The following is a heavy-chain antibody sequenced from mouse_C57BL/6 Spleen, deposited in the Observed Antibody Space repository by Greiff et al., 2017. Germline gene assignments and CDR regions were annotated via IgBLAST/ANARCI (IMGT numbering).Heavy chain of an antibody. V-gene: IGHV1-64*01. CDR2: IHPNSGST. Sequence: QVQLQQPGAELVKPGASVKLSCKASGYTFTSYWMHWVKQRPGQGLEWIGMIHPNSGSTNYNEKFKSKATLTVDKSSSTAYMQLSSLTSEDSAVYYGARADYYGSRPYDYWGQGTTLTVSS. CDR1: GYTFTSYW. J-gene: IGHJ2*01. CDR3: ARADYYGSRPYDY. D-gene: IGHD1-1*01.